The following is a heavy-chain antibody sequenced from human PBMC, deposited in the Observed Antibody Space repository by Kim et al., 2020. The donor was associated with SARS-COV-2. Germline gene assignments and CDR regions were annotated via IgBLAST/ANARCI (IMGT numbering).Heavy chain of an antibody. J-gene: IGHJ4*02. CDR3: ARVLGSGTFGAYFDY. D-gene: IGHD3-10*01. CDR1: GYTFTSYY. CDR2: INPSGGST. V-gene: IGHV1-46*01. Sequence: ASVKVSCKASGYTFTSYYMHWVRQAPGQGLEWMGIINPSGGSTSYAQKFQGSVTMTRDTSTSTVYMELSSLRSEDTAVYYCARVLGSGTFGAYFDYWGQGTLVTVSS.